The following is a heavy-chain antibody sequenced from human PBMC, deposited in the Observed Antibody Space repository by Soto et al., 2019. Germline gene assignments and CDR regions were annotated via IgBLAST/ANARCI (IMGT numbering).Heavy chain of an antibody. V-gene: IGHV1-18*01. CDR1: GYTFTSYG. D-gene: IGHD3-3*01. Sequence: ASEKVSCTASGYTFTSYGISWVRQAPAQGLEWMGWISAYNGNTNYAQKLQGRVTMTTDTSTSTAYMELRSLRSDDTAVYYCARDREYDFWSGNKQYGMDVWGQGTTVTVSS. CDR2: ISAYNGNT. CDR3: ARDREYDFWSGNKQYGMDV. J-gene: IGHJ6*02.